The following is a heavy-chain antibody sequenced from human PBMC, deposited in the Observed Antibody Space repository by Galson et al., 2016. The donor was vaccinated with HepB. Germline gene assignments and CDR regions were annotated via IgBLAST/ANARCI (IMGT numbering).Heavy chain of an antibody. Sequence: LRLSCAASGFSFSNYGMHWVRQAPGKGLEWVALIWSDGTRKYYGDSVTGRFTISRDNSRDTLYLQMDSLRAEDRAVYYCVKEGSGSYLGFGFYDYWGQGTLVTVSS. CDR2: IWSDGTRK. CDR3: VKEGSGSYLGFGFYDY. V-gene: IGHV3-33*06. D-gene: IGHD3-10*01. J-gene: IGHJ4*02. CDR1: GFSFSNYG.